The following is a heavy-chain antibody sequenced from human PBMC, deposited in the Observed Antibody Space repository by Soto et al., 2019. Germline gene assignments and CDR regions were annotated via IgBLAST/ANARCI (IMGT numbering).Heavy chain of an antibody. CDR1: GFTFSSYS. V-gene: IGHV3-21*01. J-gene: IGHJ4*02. Sequence: PGGSLRLSCAASGFTFSSYSMNWVRQAPGKGLEWVSSISSSSSYIYYADSVKGRFTISRDNAQNSLYLQMNSLRAEDTAVYYCARSDCGGDCYRLGPLYDSISHDPDYWGQGT. CDR2: ISSSSSYI. D-gene: IGHD2-21*02. CDR3: ARSDCGGDCYRLGPLYDSISHDPDY.